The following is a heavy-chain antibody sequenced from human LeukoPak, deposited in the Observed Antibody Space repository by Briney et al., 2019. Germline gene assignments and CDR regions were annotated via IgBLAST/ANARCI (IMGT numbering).Heavy chain of an antibody. V-gene: IGHV4-34*01. D-gene: IGHD5-12*01. J-gene: IGHJ3*02. CDR2: INHSGST. CDR1: GGSFSSYY. Sequence: SETLSLTCAVYGGSFSSYYWSWIRQPPGKGLEWIGDINHSGSTNYNPSLKSRVTISVDTSKNQFSLKLSSVTAADTAVYYCARGPYSGDNVALVGAFDIWGQGTMVTVSS. CDR3: ARGPYSGDNVALVGAFDI.